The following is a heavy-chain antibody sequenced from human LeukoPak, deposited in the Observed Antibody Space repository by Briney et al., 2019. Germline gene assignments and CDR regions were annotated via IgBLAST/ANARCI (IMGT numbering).Heavy chain of an antibody. V-gene: IGHV4-34*01. D-gene: IGHD5-24*01. Sequence: SETLSLTCAVYGGSFSGYYWSWIRQPPGKGLEWIGEINHSGSTNYNPSLKSRVTISVDTSKNQFSLKLSSVTAADTAVYYCAREKMATMPVPKYYFDYWGQGTLVTVSS. CDR3: AREKMATMPVPKYYFDY. J-gene: IGHJ4*02. CDR1: GGSFSGYY. CDR2: INHSGST.